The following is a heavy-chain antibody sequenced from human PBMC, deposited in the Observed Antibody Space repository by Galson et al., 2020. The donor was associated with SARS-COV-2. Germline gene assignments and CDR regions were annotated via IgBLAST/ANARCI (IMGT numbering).Heavy chain of an antibody. CDR2: FHASGTT. CDR3: ARVYLDGLDV. V-gene: IGHV4-61*02. D-gene: IGHD3-9*01. CDR1: GVSISSGLYY. Sequence: SETLSLTCTVSGVSISSGLYYWTWVRQPAGKRLEWIGRFHASGTTNHNPSLEGLVTISADTSKNQFSLNLKSVTAADTAVYYCARVYLDGLDVWGQGTTVTVSS. J-gene: IGHJ6*02.